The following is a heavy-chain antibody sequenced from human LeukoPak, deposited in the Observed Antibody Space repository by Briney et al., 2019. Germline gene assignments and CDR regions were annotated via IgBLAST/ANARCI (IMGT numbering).Heavy chain of an antibody. CDR2: INSDGSST. CDR3: ARGAGYNYPYYFDY. D-gene: IGHD5-24*01. Sequence: GESLRLSCAASGFTFSSYWMHWVRQAPGKGLVWVSRINSDGSSTSYADSVKGRFTISRDNSKNTLYLQMNSLRAEDTAVYYCARGAGYNYPYYFDYWGQGTLVTVSS. CDR1: GFTFSSYW. V-gene: IGHV3-74*01. J-gene: IGHJ4*02.